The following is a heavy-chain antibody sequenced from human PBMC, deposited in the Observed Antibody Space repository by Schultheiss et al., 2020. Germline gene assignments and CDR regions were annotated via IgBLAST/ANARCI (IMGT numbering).Heavy chain of an antibody. J-gene: IGHJ4*02. CDR1: GYSFSSHW. CDR2: IHPVDSDV. D-gene: IGHD3-16*01. CDR3: ARPLEGFYDYNY. Sequence: GESLKISCKGSGYSFSSHWIGWVRQMPGKGLEWMGCIHPVDSDVRYSPSFQGRVTIAADKSTSTVYLQWSSLKASDTAMYYCARPLEGFYDYNYWGQGTLVNGSS. V-gene: IGHV5-51*01.